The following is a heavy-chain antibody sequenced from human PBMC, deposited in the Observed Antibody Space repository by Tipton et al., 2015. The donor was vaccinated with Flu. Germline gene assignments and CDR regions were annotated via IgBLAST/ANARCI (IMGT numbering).Heavy chain of an antibody. J-gene: IGHJ4*02. V-gene: IGHV4-34*01. CDR2: INDSGST. Sequence: TLSLTCAVYGGSFSGYYWSWIRQPPGKGLEWIGEINDSGSTNYNPSLKSRVTISVDTSKNQFSLRLSSVTAADTAVYYCARHTGDSVRGVIDYWGQGTLVTVSS. CDR1: GGSFSGYY. D-gene: IGHD3-10*02. CDR3: ARHTGDSVRGVIDY.